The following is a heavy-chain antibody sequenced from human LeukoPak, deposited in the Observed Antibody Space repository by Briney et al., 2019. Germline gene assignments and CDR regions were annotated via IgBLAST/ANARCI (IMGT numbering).Heavy chain of an antibody. Sequence: GESLKISCKGSGYSFTSYWIGWVRQMPGKGLEWMGIIYPGDSETRYSPSFQGHVTISADKSITTAYLQWSSLTASDTAMYYCARGERAMATRKAGFDYWGQGTLVTVSS. J-gene: IGHJ4*02. V-gene: IGHV5-51*01. CDR2: IYPGDSET. D-gene: IGHD5-24*01. CDR3: ARGERAMATRKAGFDY. CDR1: GYSFTSYW.